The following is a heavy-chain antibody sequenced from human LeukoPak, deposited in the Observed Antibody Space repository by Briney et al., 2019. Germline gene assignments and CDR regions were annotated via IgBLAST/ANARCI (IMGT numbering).Heavy chain of an antibody. Sequence: GGSLRLSCAASGFTFSIYAMSWVRQAPGKGLEWVSAISGSGGSTYYADSVKGRFTISRDNSKNTLYLQMNSLRAEDTAVYYCAKDEWELLNFDYWGQGTLVTVSS. J-gene: IGHJ4*02. CDR2: ISGSGGST. V-gene: IGHV3-23*01. CDR1: GFTFSIYA. D-gene: IGHD1-26*01. CDR3: AKDEWELLNFDY.